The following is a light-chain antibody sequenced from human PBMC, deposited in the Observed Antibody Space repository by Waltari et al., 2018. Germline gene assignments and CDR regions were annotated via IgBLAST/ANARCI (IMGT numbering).Light chain of an antibody. CDR2: EVS. CDR3: SSYTSSSTLDVV. Sequence: QSALTQPASVSGSPGQSITLPCTGTRRYVGGNHYVLRTQPHPGKAPKLMIYEVSNRPSGVSNRFSGSKSGNTASLTISGLQAEDVADYYCSSYTSSSTLDVVFGGGTKLTVL. V-gene: IGLV2-14*01. CDR1: RRYVGGNHY. J-gene: IGLJ2*01.